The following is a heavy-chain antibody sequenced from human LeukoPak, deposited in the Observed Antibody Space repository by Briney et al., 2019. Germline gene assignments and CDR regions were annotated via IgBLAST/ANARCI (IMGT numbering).Heavy chain of an antibody. CDR2: IYYSGST. J-gene: IGHJ4*02. Sequence: SETLFLTCTVSGGSISSYYWSWIRQPPGKGLEWIGYIYYSGSTNYNPSLKSRVTISVDTSKNQFSLKLSSVTAADTAVYYCASGGRGVPFWGQGTLVTVSS. CDR3: ASGGRGVPF. CDR1: GGSISSYY. D-gene: IGHD3-10*01. V-gene: IGHV4-59*01.